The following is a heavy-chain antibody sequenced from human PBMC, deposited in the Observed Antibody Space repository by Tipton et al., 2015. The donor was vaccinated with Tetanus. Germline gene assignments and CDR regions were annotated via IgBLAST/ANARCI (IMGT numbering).Heavy chain of an antibody. Sequence: SLRLSCAASGFIFSSYDIHWVRQAPGMGLEWVAVISFDGSKKYYADSVEGRFTISRDNSKNTLYLQMNSLRAEDTALYYCTKGKYYFDSGNYYPPFDHCGQGTLVTVSS. CDR3: TKGKYYFDSGNYYPPFDH. J-gene: IGHJ4*02. D-gene: IGHD3-22*01. V-gene: IGHV3-30*18. CDR1: GFIFSSYD. CDR2: ISFDGSKK.